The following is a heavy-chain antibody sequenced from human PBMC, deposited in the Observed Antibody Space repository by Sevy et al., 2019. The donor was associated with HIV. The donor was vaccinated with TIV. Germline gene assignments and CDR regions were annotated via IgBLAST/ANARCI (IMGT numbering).Heavy chain of an antibody. Sequence: GGSLRLSCAASGFTFSSYSMNWVRQAPGKGLEWVSSISSSSYIYYADSVKGRFTISRDNAKNSLYLQMNSLRAEDTAVYYCARDGHCSGGSCYLNWFDPWGQGTLVTVSS. V-gene: IGHV3-21*01. J-gene: IGHJ5*02. CDR3: ARDGHCSGGSCYLNWFDP. D-gene: IGHD2-15*01. CDR1: GFTFSSYS. CDR2: ISSSSYI.